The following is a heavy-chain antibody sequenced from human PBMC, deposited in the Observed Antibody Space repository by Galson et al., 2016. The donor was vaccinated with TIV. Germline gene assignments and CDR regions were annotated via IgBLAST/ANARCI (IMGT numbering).Heavy chain of an antibody. CDR1: GFTFSSHA. D-gene: IGHD2-8*02. CDR2: ISGSGAAT. V-gene: IGHV3-23*01. J-gene: IGHJ4*02. CDR3: ARGNSLLLPLLYFDS. Sequence: SLRLSCAASGFTFSSHAMSWVRQAPGRGLEWVSLISGSGAATYYADSVKGRFTISRDNSENTLYLQMNILRAEDTAIYHCARGNSLLLPLLYFDSWGQGTLVSVSS.